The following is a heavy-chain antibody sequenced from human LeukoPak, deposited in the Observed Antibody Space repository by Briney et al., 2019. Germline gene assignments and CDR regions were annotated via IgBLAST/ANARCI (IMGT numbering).Heavy chain of an antibody. D-gene: IGHD3-3*01. V-gene: IGHV3-21*01. J-gene: IGHJ6*02. CDR3: ARAMGDFWSGYYLSYYYGMDV. CDR2: ISSSSSYI. CDR1: GFTFSSYS. Sequence: GGSLRLSCAASGFTFSSYSMNWVRQAPGKGLEWVSSISSSSSYIYYADSVKGRFTISRDNAKSSLYLQMNSLRAEDTAVYYCARAMGDFWSGYYLSYYYGMDVWGQGTTVTVSS.